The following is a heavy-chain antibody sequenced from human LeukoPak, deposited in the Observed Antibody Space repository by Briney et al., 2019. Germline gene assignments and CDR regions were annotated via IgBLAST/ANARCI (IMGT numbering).Heavy chain of an antibody. J-gene: IGHJ4*02. V-gene: IGHV4-34*01. CDR3: ARGRITMVQGVRKNFGY. CDR2: INHSGST. Sequence: SETLSLTCAVYGGSFSGYYWSWIRQPPGKGLEWIGEINHSGSTNYNPSLKSRVTISVDTSKNQFSLKLSSVTAADTAVYYCARGRITMVQGVRKNFGYWGQGTLVTVSS. CDR1: GGSFSGYY. D-gene: IGHD3-10*01.